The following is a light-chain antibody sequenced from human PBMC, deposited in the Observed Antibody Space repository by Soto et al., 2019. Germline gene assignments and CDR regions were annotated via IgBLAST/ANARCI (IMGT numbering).Light chain of an antibody. CDR3: QQRSSWPHT. V-gene: IGKV3-11*01. CDR2: DAS. CDR1: QSVSSY. J-gene: IGKJ2*01. Sequence: EIVLTQSPATLSLSPGERATLSCRASQSVSSYLAWYQQKFGQAPRLLIYDASNRATGIPARFSGSGSGTDFTLTISSLEPEDFAGYYCQQRSSWPHTFGQGTNLEIK.